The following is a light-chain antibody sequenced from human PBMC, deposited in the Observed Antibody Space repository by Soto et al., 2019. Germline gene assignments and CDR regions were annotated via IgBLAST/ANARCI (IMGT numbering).Light chain of an antibody. CDR1: STDVGTYNY. J-gene: IGLJ2*01. Sequence: QSVLTQPASVSGSPGQSITISCTGTSTDVGTYNYVSWYQQHPGKAPKLMIYEVSKRPSGVSNRFSGSKSGNTASLTISGLQAEDEANYYCSSYTSSTFVVFGG. V-gene: IGLV2-14*01. CDR2: EVS. CDR3: SSYTSSTFVV.